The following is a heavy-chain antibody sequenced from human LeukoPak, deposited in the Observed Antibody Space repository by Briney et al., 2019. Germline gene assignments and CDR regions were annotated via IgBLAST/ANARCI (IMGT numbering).Heavy chain of an antibody. Sequence: ASVKVSCKASGYTFTSYGISWVRQAPGQGLEWMGWISAYNGNTNYAQKLQGRVTMTTDTSTSTAYMELRSLRSDDTAVYYCARKVRYCSGGSCYLLADYWGQGTLVTVSS. CDR3: ARKVRYCSGGSCYLLADY. J-gene: IGHJ4*02. CDR2: ISAYNGNT. CDR1: GYTFTSYG. D-gene: IGHD2-15*01. V-gene: IGHV1-18*01.